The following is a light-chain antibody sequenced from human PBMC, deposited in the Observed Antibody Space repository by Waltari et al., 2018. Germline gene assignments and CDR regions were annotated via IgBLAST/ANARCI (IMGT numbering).Light chain of an antibody. Sequence: QSALTQPPSVSGSPGQSVTISCTGTSNDVGPFDRVSWYQQPPGTAPNLLIFEVSNRPAGVPDRFSGSASGNTASLTISGLQAEDEADYYCCLYTTNFYVFAPATKVTVL. CDR2: EVS. J-gene: IGLJ1*01. V-gene: IGLV2-18*01. CDR1: SNDVGPFDR. CDR3: CLYTTNFYV.